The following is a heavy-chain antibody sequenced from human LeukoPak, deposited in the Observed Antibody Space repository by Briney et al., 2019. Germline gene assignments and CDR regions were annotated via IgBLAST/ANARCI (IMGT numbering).Heavy chain of an antibody. CDR1: GGSISSYY. D-gene: IGHD2-2*01. Sequence: SETLSLTCTVSGGSISSYYWSWIRQPPGKGLEWIGSIYYSGSTYYNPSLKSRVTISVDTSKNQFSLNLSSVTAADTAVYYCARRPVVSAAIWGYENSHPWGQGTLVTVSS. J-gene: IGHJ5*02. CDR3: ARRPVVSAAIWGYENSHP. CDR2: IYYSGST. V-gene: IGHV4-59*05.